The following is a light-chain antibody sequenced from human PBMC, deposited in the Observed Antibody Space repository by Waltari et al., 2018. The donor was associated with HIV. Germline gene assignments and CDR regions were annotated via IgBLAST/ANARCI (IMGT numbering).Light chain of an antibody. Sequence: DIVMTQSPDSLAVSLGERATINCKSSQSVLYSSNNKNYLAWYQQKPGQPPKLLIYWASTRESGVPYRFSGSGSGTDFTLTISSLQAEDVAVYYCQQYYITPFTFGPGTKVDIK. J-gene: IGKJ3*01. CDR3: QQYYITPFT. CDR2: WAS. V-gene: IGKV4-1*01. CDR1: QSVLYSSNNKNY.